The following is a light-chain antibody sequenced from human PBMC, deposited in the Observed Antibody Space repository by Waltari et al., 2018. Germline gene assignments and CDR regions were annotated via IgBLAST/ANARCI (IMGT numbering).Light chain of an antibody. CDR2: KAS. Sequence: DIQMTQSPSTLSASIGDRVTITCRASQTISTWLAWYQQKPGKAPNLLIYKASNLESGVPSRFSGSGSGTEFTLTIGSLQPDDFAAYYCQQYNSYPYTFGQGTKLEI. CDR1: QTISTW. J-gene: IGKJ2*01. CDR3: QQYNSYPYT. V-gene: IGKV1-5*03.